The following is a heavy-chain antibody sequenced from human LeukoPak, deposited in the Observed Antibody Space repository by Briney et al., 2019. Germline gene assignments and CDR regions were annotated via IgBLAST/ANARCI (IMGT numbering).Heavy chain of an antibody. Sequence: GASVKVSCKASGYTFISYDINWVRQATGQGLEGMGWISVYNGNTNYAQKFQGRLTMTTDTSTSTVYMELRSLRSDDTAVYYCARILGGWHLRAGYYYYYMDVWGKGTTVTVSS. D-gene: IGHD3-3*01. CDR2: ISVYNGNT. CDR3: ARILGGWHLRAGYYYYYMDV. CDR1: GYTFISYD. J-gene: IGHJ6*03. V-gene: IGHV1-18*01.